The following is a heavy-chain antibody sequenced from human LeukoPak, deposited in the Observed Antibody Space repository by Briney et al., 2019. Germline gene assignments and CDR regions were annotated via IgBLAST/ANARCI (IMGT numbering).Heavy chain of an antibody. D-gene: IGHD2/OR15-2a*01. CDR2: INSDGSST. J-gene: IGHJ4*02. Sequence: GSLRLSCAASGFTFSSYWMHWVRQAPGKGLVWVSRINSDGSSTSYADSVKGRFTISRDNAKNTLYLQMNSLRAEDTAVYYCARVSEQYGTVNWGQGTLVTVSS. CDR3: ARVSEQYGTVN. V-gene: IGHV3-74*01. CDR1: GFTFSSYW.